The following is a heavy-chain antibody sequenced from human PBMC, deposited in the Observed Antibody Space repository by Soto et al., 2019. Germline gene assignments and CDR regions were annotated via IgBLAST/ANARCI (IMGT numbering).Heavy chain of an antibody. J-gene: IGHJ5*02. CDR1: GGTFSSYA. D-gene: IGHD6-13*01. Sequence: SVKVSCKASGGTFSSYAISWVRQAPGQGFEWMGGIIPIFGTANYAQKFQGRVTITADESTSTAYMELSSLRSEDTAVYYCARQVIAAAGMGTNWFDPWGQGTLVTVSS. CDR2: IIPIFGTA. CDR3: ARQVIAAAGMGTNWFDP. V-gene: IGHV1-69*13.